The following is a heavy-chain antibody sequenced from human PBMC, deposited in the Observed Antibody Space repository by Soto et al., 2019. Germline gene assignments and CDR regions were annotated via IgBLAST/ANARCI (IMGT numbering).Heavy chain of an antibody. CDR2: IIPIFGTA. V-gene: IGHV1-69*01. D-gene: IGHD1-20*01. J-gene: IGHJ6*02. CDR1: GGTFSSYA. CDR3: ARYKASYYYYYYGMDV. Sequence: QVQLVQSGAEVKKPGSSVKVSCKASGGTFSSYAISWVRQAPGQGLEWMGGIIPIFGTANYAQKFRGRVTITADESTSTAYMELSSLRSEDTAVYYCARYKASYYYYYYGMDVWGQGTTVTVSS.